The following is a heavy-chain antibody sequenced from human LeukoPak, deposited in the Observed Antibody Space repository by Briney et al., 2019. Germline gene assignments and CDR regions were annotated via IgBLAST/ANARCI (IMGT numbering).Heavy chain of an antibody. CDR3: ARGYRGATPGPVY. V-gene: IGHV3-74*01. Sequence: GGSLRLSCAASGFTFSSHWMHWVRQAPGKGLVWVSRINSDGSSISYADSVKGRFTISRDNAKNTLYLQMNSLRAEDTAVYYCARGYRGATPGPVYWGQGTLVTVSS. D-gene: IGHD1-26*01. J-gene: IGHJ4*02. CDR1: GFTFSSHW. CDR2: INSDGSSI.